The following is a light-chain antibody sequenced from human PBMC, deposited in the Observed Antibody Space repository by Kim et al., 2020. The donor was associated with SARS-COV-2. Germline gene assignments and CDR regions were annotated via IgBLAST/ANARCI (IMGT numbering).Light chain of an antibody. V-gene: IGLV1-40*01. CDR3: QSYDSSLSGSV. CDR1: SSNIGAGYD. CDR2: VNS. J-gene: IGLJ3*02. Sequence: QRVTISRTGSSSNIGAGYDVHWYQQLPATAPKLLIYVNSNRPSGVPDRFSGSKSGTSASLAITGLQAEDEADYYCQSYDSSLSGSVFGGGTQLTVL.